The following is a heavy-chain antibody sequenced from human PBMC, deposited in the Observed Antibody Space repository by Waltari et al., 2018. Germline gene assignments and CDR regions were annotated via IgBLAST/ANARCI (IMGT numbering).Heavy chain of an antibody. CDR1: GGSISSSSYY. J-gene: IGHJ4*02. V-gene: IGHV4-39*01. CDR2: IYYSGSP. D-gene: IGHD6-19*01. CDR3: ATKRESSASGFDY. Sequence: QLQLQESGPGLVKPSETLSFTCTVSGGSISSSSYYWGWIRQPPGKGLEWIGSIYYSGSPCNNPSLKRRVTISVDTSKNQFSLKLSSVTAADTAVYYCATKRESSASGFDYWGQGTLVTVSS.